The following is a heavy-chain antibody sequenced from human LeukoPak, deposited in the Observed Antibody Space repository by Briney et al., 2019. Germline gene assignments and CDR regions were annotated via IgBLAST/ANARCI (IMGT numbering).Heavy chain of an antibody. Sequence: AGGSLRLSCAASGFTFSSYSVNWVRQAPGKGLEWVSSISGSSYYIYYADSVKGRFTISRDNSKNTLYLQMNSLRAEDTAVYYCAKAPQRMYYFDYWGQGTLVTVSS. CDR2: ISGSSYYI. J-gene: IGHJ4*02. V-gene: IGHV3-21*01. D-gene: IGHD1-1*01. CDR1: GFTFSSYS. CDR3: AKAPQRMYYFDY.